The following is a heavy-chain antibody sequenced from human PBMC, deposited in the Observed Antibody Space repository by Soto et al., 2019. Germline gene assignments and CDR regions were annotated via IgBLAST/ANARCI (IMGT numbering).Heavy chain of an antibody. CDR3: ARRWGTTFDY. Sequence: QVQLQESGPGLVKPSETLSLTCTVSGGSISNYYWSWIRQPPGKGLVWIGYIYYSGSTNYNPSLKSRVTISVDTSKNQFSLKLSSVTAADTAVYYCARRWGTTFDYWGQGTLVTVSS. D-gene: IGHD3-16*01. CDR1: GGSISNYY. CDR2: IYYSGST. J-gene: IGHJ4*02. V-gene: IGHV4-59*08.